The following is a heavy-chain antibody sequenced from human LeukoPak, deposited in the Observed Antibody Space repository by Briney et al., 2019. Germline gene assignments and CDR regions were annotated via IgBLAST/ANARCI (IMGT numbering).Heavy chain of an antibody. V-gene: IGHV4-39*01. CDR1: GGSISSSSYY. CDR2: IYYSGST. Sequence: SETLSLTCTVSGGSISSSSYYWGWIRQPPGKGLEWNGSIYYSGSTYYNPSLKSRVTISVDTSKNQFSLKLSSVTAADTAVYYCARRAGGYSSGWYHIDYWGQGTLVTVSS. CDR3: ARRAGGYSSGWYHIDY. J-gene: IGHJ4*02. D-gene: IGHD6-19*01.